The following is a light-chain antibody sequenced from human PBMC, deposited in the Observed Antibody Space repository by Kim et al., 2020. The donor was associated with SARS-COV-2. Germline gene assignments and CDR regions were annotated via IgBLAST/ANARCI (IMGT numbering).Light chain of an antibody. J-gene: IGKJ5*01. V-gene: IGKV1-16*02. CDR1: QGIVQK. CDR3: QHNYTYPIT. CDR2: GAY. Sequence: DIQMTQSPSSLSAFVEDRVTISCRASQGIVQKLAWFQHKPGKAPKLLIFGAYTLQSGVPSKFSGSGSGTDFSLSITSLQPEDSATYYCQHNYTYPITFGQGTRLEIK.